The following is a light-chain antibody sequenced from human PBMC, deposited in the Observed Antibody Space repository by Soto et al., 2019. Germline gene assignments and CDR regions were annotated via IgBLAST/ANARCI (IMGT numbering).Light chain of an antibody. J-gene: IGKJ1*01. CDR3: QQYNNLWT. CDR2: GAS. CDR1: QSGSSS. V-gene: IGKV3-15*01. Sequence: EIVLTQSPAGLSLSRGERAALCCRASQSGSSSLAWDQQEPGQAARLLIYGASTRATGIPARFSGSGSGTEFTLTSSSLQSEDVAVYYCQQYNNLWTFGQGTKVDIK.